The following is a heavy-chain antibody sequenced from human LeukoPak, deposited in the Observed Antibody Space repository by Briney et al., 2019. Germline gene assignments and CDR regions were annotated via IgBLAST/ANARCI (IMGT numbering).Heavy chain of an antibody. V-gene: IGHV3-53*01. CDR2: IYSGGST. CDR3: ARDRMLAAFAFDI. Sequence: GGSLRLSCAASGFTVSSNYMSWVRQAPGKGLEWVSVIYSGGSTYYADSVKGRFTISRDNSKNTLYLQMNSLRAEDTAVYYCARDRMLAAFAFDIWGQGTMVTVSS. J-gene: IGHJ3*02. D-gene: IGHD2-15*01. CDR1: GFTVSSNY.